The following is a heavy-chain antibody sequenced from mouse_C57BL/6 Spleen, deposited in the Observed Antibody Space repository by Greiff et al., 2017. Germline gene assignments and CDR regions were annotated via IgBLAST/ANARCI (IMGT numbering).Heavy chain of an antibody. J-gene: IGHJ2*01. CDR1: GYTFTSYW. Sequence: QVQLQQPGAELVMPGASVKLSCKASGYTFTSYWMHWVKQRPGQGLEWIGDIDPSDSYTNYNQKFKGKSTLTVDKSSSTAYMQLSSLTSEDSAVYYCARCYGSSPYYFDYWGQGTTLTVSS. CDR2: IDPSDSYT. V-gene: IGHV1-69*01. D-gene: IGHD1-1*01. CDR3: ARCYGSSPYYFDY.